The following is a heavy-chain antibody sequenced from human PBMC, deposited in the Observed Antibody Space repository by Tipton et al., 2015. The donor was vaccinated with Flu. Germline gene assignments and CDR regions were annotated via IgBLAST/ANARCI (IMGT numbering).Heavy chain of an antibody. CDR1: GGPITSGGDY. V-gene: IGHV4-31*03. CDR3: ARMEWTVTTPRYFDP. J-gene: IGHJ2*01. Sequence: TLSLTCTVSGGPITSGGDYWSWIRQHPGKGLEWIGHIYYIGSTNYNPSLKSRVTISRDTSKNQFSLKLSSMTAADTAVYYCARMEWTVTTPRYFDPWGRGTLVTVSS. D-gene: IGHD4-17*01. CDR2: IYYIGST.